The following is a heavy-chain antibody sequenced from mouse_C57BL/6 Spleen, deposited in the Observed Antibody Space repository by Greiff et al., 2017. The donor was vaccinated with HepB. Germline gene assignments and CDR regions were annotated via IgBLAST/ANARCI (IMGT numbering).Heavy chain of an antibody. CDR2: IYPGDGDT. D-gene: IGHD2-1*01. CDR3: ARQGDYGNFPN. Sequence: QVQLQQSGAELVKPGASVKISCKASGYAFSSYWMNWVKQRPGKGLEWIGQIYPGDGDTNYNGKFKGKATLTADKSSSTAYMQLSSLTSEDSAVYFCARQGDYGNFPNWGQGTTLTVSS. J-gene: IGHJ2*01. V-gene: IGHV1-80*01. CDR1: GYAFSSYW.